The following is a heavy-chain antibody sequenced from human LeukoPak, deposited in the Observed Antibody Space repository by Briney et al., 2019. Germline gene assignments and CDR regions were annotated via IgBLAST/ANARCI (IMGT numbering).Heavy chain of an antibody. Sequence: QPGGSLRLSCAASGFTVNSNYMSWIRQAPGKGLEWVSDIYSGGRTYYADSVKGRFTISRDNSKNTLYLQMNSLGAEDTAVYYCARVYYYGSWFDPWGQGTLVTVSS. D-gene: IGHD3-10*01. CDR1: GFTVNSNY. V-gene: IGHV3-53*01. CDR3: ARVYYYGSWFDP. J-gene: IGHJ5*02. CDR2: IYSGGRT.